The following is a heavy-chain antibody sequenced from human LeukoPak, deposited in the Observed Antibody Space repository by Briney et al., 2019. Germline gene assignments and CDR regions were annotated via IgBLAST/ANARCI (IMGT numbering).Heavy chain of an antibody. J-gene: IGHJ4*02. Sequence: GGSLRLSCTVSGFTFSSYAMSWVRQAPGKGLEWVSAISDSGGNTYYADSVKGRFSISRDKSKNTLYLQLNSLRAEDTAVYYCAKRGAEVGATVAPGDYWGQGTLVTVSS. CDR3: AKRGAEVGATVAPGDY. D-gene: IGHD1-26*01. CDR1: GFTFSSYA. CDR2: ISDSGGNT. V-gene: IGHV3-23*01.